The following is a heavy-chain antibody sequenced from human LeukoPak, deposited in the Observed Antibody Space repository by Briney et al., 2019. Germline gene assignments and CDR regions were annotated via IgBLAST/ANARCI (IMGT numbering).Heavy chain of an antibody. CDR1: GGSISSYY. CDR3: ARSKNRILAAHP. D-gene: IGHD6-13*01. J-gene: IGHJ5*02. V-gene: IGHV4-59*01. CDR2: IYYSGST. Sequence: PSETLSLTCTVSGGSISSYYWSWIRQPPGKGLEWIGYIYYSGSTNYNPSLKSRVTISVGTSKNQFSLKLSSVTAADTAVYYCARSKNRILAAHPWGQGTLVTVSS.